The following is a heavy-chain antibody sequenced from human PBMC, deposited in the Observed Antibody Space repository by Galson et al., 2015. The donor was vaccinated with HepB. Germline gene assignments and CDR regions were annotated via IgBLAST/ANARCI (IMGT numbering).Heavy chain of an antibody. J-gene: IGHJ3*02. CDR3: ARDFPSFYGDLREGDAFDI. V-gene: IGHV1-46*01. D-gene: IGHD4-17*01. CDR1: GYTFTSYY. CDR2: INPSGGST. Sequence: SVKVSCKASGYTFTSYYMHWVRQAPGQGLEWMGIINPSGGSTSYAQKFQGRVTMTRDTSTSTVYMELSSLRSEDTAVYYCARDFPSFYGDLREGDAFDIWGQGTMVTVSS.